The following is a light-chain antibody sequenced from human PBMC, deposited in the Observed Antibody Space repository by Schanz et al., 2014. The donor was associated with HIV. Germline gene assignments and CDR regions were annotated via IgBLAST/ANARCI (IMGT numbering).Light chain of an antibody. CDR2: RAS. V-gene: IGKV1-5*03. CDR1: QNIGTS. J-gene: IGKJ1*01. CDR3: RHHVSYLWT. Sequence: DIQMTQSPSTLSASVGDRVTITCRASQNIGTSLAWYQQRPGTAPKLLIYRASGLERGVPSTFRGSGSGTDFTLTISSLQPDDFATYYCRHHVSYLWTFGQGTKVQ.